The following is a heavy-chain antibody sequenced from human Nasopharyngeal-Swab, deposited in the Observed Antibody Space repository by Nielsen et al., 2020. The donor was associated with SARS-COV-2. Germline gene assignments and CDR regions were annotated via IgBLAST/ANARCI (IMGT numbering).Heavy chain of an antibody. Sequence: VRKMPGKGLEWMGRIDPSDSYTNYSPSFQGHVTISSDKSISTAYLQWSSLKASDTAMYYCARQAAAAPYGWFDPWGQGTLVTVSS. V-gene: IGHV5-10-1*01. J-gene: IGHJ5*02. D-gene: IGHD6-13*01. CDR3: ARQAAAAPYGWFDP. CDR2: IDPSDSYT.